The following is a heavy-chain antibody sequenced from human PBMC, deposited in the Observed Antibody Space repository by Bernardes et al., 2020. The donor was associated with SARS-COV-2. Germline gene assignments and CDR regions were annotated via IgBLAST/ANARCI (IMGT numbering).Heavy chain of an antibody. CDR3: AREDRDAYNYFDH. CDR1: GFKFRSYG. D-gene: IGHD1-1*01. CDR2: VSYDGNTQ. J-gene: IGHJ4*02. Sequence: GGSLRLSCVGSGFKFRSYGLHWVRQAPGKGLEWVAFVSYDGNTQYYSDSVKGRFTISRDNSRDTLSLQIDSVRVGDTGVYFCAREDRDAYNYFDHWGQGTLVTVSS. V-gene: IGHV3-30*03.